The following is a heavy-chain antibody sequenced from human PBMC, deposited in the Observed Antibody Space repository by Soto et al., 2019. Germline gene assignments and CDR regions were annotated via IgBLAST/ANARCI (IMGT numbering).Heavy chain of an antibody. CDR3: AKDRTPVADYYCDY. CDR1: GFTFSSYA. Sequence: QVQLVESGGGVVQPGRSLRLSCAASGFTFSSYAMHWVRQAPGKGLEWVAVISGDGRDKYHADSVKGRFTMSRDNSKNTLYLQMNSLRAEDTAVYYCAKDRTPVADYYCDYWGQGTLVTVSS. V-gene: IGHV3-30*18. J-gene: IGHJ4*02. D-gene: IGHD6-19*01. CDR2: ISGDGRDK.